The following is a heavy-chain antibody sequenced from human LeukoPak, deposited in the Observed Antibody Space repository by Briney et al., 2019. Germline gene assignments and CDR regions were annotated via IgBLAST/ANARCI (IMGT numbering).Heavy chain of an antibody. Sequence: PGGSLRLSCAASGFTFSSYSMNWDRQAPGKGLEWVSSISSSSSYIYYADSVKGRFTISRDNAKNSLYLQMNSLRAEDTAVYYCARDLGGSYDFDYWGQGTLVTVSS. CDR3: ARDLGGSYDFDY. CDR2: ISSSSSYI. V-gene: IGHV3-21*01. CDR1: GFTFSSYS. D-gene: IGHD1-26*01. J-gene: IGHJ4*02.